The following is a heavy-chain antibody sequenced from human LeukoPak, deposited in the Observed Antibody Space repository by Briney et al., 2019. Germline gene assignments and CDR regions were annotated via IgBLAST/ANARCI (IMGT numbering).Heavy chain of an antibody. V-gene: IGHV4-61*02. CDR1: GGSISSGSYY. Sequence: SKTLSLTCTVSGGSISSGSYYWSWIRQPAGKGLEWIGRIYTSGSTNYNPSLKSRVTISVDTSKNQFSLKLSSVTAADTAAYYCARDPRLWFGESAGYWGQGTLVTVSS. D-gene: IGHD3-10*01. CDR3: ARDPRLWFGESAGY. CDR2: IYTSGST. J-gene: IGHJ4*02.